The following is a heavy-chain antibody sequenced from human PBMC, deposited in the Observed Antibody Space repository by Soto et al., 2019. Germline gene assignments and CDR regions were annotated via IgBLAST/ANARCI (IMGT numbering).Heavy chain of an antibody. CDR2: INPSGGST. D-gene: IGHD3-22*01. J-gene: IGHJ4*02. CDR1: GYTFTSYY. CDR3: ARAGAYYYDSSGYSDYFDY. Sequence: QVQLVQSGAEVKKPGASVKVSCKASGYTFTSYYMHWVRQAPGQGLEWMGIINPSGGSTSYAQKFQGRVTMTRDTSTSTVYMELSSLRSEDTAVYYWARAGAYYYDSSGYSDYFDYGDQGTLVTVSS. V-gene: IGHV1-46*01.